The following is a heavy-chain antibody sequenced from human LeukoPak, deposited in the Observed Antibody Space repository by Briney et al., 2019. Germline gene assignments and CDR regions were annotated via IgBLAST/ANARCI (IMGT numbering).Heavy chain of an antibody. D-gene: IGHD3-10*01. V-gene: IGHV3-9*01. J-gene: IGHJ6*02. CDR2: INWNSGSI. Sequence: GGSLRLSCAASEFTFDDYAMHWVRQAPGKGLEWVSGINWNSGSIGYVDSVKGRFTISRDNAKNSLFMQMNSLRVEDTALYYCAKGVRGILYYAMDVWGQGTTVTVSS. CDR3: AKGVRGILYYAMDV. CDR1: EFTFDDYA.